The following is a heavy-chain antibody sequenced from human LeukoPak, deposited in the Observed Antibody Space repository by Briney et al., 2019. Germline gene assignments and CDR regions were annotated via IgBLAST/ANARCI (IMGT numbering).Heavy chain of an antibody. CDR2: IDHSGST. Sequence: SETLSLTCAVYGGSFSGYYWSWIRQPPGKGLEWIGEIDHSGSTNYNPFLKSRVTISVDTSKNQFSLKLSSVTAADTAVYYCARALGQQLVYYYWGQGTLVTVSS. V-gene: IGHV4-34*01. J-gene: IGHJ4*02. CDR1: GGSFSGYY. D-gene: IGHD6-13*01. CDR3: ARALGQQLVYYY.